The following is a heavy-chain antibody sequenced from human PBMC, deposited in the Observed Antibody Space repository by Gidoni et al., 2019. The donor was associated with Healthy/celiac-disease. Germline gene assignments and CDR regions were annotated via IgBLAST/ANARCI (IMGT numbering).Heavy chain of an antibody. CDR2: IKQDGSEK. D-gene: IGHD3-22*01. CDR3: ARPPYDSSGYGDGLYFDL. J-gene: IGHJ2*01. Sequence: EVQLVESGGGLVQPGGSLRLSCAASGFTGSSYWMSWVRQSPGKWLEWVANIKQDGSEKYYVDAVKGRFTISRDNAKNSLYLQMNSLRAEDTAVYYCARPPYDSSGYGDGLYFDLWGRGTLVTVSA. CDR1: GFTGSSYW. V-gene: IGHV3-7*01.